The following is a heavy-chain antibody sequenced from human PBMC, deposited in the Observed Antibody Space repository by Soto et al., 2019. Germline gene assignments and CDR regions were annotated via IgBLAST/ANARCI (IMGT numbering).Heavy chain of an antibody. Sequence: XESLSLTCSVSGRSMSSNYWSWIRQSPDKGLEWLGYVFYGGTDYNPSLGGRVSMSVETSKSQFSLKLTSVTVADTAVYYCASYRGALYFESWGPGILVTVSS. CDR3: ASYRGALYFES. V-gene: IGHV4-59*01. D-gene: IGHD3-16*01. CDR1: GRSMSSNY. CDR2: VFYGGT. J-gene: IGHJ4*02.